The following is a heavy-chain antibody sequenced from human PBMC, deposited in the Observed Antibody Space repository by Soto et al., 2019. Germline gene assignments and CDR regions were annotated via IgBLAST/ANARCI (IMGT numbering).Heavy chain of an antibody. V-gene: IGHV3-30*04. CDR3: AKYRAYCGGGCYYFYYCMDV. Sequence: GGSLRLSCAASGFTFSSYAMHWVRQAPGKGLEWVAVISYDGSNKYYADSVKGRFTISRDNSKNTLYLQMNSLRAEDTAAYYCAKYRAYCGGGCYYFYYCMDVWGQGTTVTVSS. CDR1: GFTFSSYA. CDR2: ISYDGSNK. J-gene: IGHJ6*02. D-gene: IGHD2-21*02.